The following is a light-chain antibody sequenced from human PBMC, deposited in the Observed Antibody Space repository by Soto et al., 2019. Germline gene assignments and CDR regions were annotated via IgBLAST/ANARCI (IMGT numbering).Light chain of an antibody. CDR2: GAS. J-gene: IGKJ3*01. CDR1: QSVSSSY. V-gene: IGKV3-20*01. CDR3: QQYGSSFT. Sequence: ENVLTQSPCTLSLSPGERATLSCRASQSVSSSYLAWYQQKPGQAPRLLIYGASSRATGIPDRFSGSGSGTDFTLTISRLEPEDFAVYYCQQYGSSFTFGPGTKVDI.